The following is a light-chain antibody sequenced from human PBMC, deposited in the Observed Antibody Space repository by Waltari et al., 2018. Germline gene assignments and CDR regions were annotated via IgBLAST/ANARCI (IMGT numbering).Light chain of an antibody. Sequence: DIQMSQSPSSLSASVGDRVAITCRASQNIRGSLNWYRQKPGEAPKLLIYAASSLQSGVPSRFSGSGSGTDFTLTITSLQPDDFADYYCQQSSSTPFTFGPGTKVELK. J-gene: IGKJ3*01. V-gene: IGKV1-39*01. CDR2: AAS. CDR1: QNIRGS. CDR3: QQSSSTPFT.